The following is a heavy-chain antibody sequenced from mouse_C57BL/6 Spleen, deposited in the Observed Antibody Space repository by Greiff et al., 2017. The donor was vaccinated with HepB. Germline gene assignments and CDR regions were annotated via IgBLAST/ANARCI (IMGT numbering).Heavy chain of an antibody. Sequence: QVQLKQSGPELVKPGASVKISCKASGYAFSSSWMNWVKQRPGKGLEWIGRIYPGDGDTNYNGKFKGKATLTADKSSSTAYMQLSSLTSEDSAVYFCAREYYYGSFDYWGQGTTLTVSS. J-gene: IGHJ2*01. CDR1: GYAFSSSW. D-gene: IGHD1-1*01. V-gene: IGHV1-82*01. CDR3: AREYYYGSFDY. CDR2: IYPGDGDT.